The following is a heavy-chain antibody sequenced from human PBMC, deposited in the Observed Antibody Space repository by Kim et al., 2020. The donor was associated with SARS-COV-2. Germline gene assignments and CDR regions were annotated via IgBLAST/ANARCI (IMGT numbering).Heavy chain of an antibody. Sequence: GESLKISCKGSGYSFTSYWIGWVRQMPGKGLEWMGIIYPGDSDTRYSPSFQGQVTISADKSISTAYLQWSSLKASDTAMYYCASLEMATTWGGYYFDYWGQGTLVTVSS. CDR2: IYPGDSDT. D-gene: IGHD5-12*01. CDR3: ASLEMATTWGGYYFDY. V-gene: IGHV5-51*01. CDR1: GYSFTSYW. J-gene: IGHJ4*02.